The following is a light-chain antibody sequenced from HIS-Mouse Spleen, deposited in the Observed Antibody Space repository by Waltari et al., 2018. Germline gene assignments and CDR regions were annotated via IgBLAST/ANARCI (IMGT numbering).Light chain of an antibody. CDR1: SSTTRRNS. J-gene: IGLJ3*02. Sequence: QSVLTQPPSASGPPGQMVTIPCSVRSSTTRRNSVSCYQQLPGTAPKRLINRNNQRPSGVPDRFSGSKSGTSASLAISGLRSEDEADYYCAAWDDSLSGWVFGGGTKLTVL. CDR3: AAWDDSLSGWV. V-gene: IGLV1-47*01. CDR2: RNN.